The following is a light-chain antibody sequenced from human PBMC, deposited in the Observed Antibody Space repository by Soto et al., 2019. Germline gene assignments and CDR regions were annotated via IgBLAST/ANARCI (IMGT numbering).Light chain of an antibody. V-gene: IGLV2-14*01. CDR3: DSYIGSSTDV. CDR2: DVS. J-gene: IGLJ1*01. CDR1: SSDVGGYKY. Sequence: QSALTQPASVSGSPGQSITISCTATSSDVGGYKYVSWYQQHPGKAPKLMIYDVSSRPSGVSNRFSGSKSGNTASLTISGLQSEHEDDYFCDSYIGSSTDVFGTGTKRTVL.